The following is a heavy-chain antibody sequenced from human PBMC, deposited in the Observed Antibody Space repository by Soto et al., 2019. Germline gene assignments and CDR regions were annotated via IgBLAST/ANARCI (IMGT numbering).Heavy chain of an antibody. CDR1: GYSFTSYW. D-gene: IGHD4-4*01. CDR2: IYPGDSDT. J-gene: IGHJ6*02. V-gene: IGHV5-51*01. Sequence: GESLKISCKGSGYSFTSYWIGWVRQMPGKGLEWMGIIYPGDSDTRYSPSFQGQVTISADKSISTAYLQWSSLKASDTAMYYCARVGPVTTLYYYGMDVWGQGTRVTVSS. CDR3: ARVGPVTTLYYYGMDV.